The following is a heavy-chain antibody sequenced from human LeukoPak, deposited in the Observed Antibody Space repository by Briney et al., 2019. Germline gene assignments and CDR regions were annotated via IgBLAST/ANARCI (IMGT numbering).Heavy chain of an antibody. Sequence: GGSLKPSCEASGLTFSTPYMDWFRKPPGKGLEWVGRTRNKANSYTTEYAASVKGRFTISRDDSKNSLYLQMNSLKTEDTAVYYCARVTYERGMDYWGQGALVTVSS. D-gene: IGHD2-8*01. CDR1: GLTFSTPY. CDR2: TRNKANSYTT. V-gene: IGHV3-72*01. J-gene: IGHJ4*02. CDR3: ARVTYERGMDY.